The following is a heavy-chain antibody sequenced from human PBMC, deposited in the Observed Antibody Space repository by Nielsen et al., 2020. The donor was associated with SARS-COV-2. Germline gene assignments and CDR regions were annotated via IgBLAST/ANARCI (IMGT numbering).Heavy chain of an antibody. CDR3: ARGRGTGFLDAFDI. CDR2: INWNGGST. Sequence: GESLKTSCAASGFTFDYYRMSWVRQAPGKGPELVSGINWNGGSTGYADSVKGLVTITRDNAKNYLYLQMNSLRAEDTALYHCARGRGTGFLDAFDIWGQGTRVTVSS. J-gene: IGHJ3*02. CDR1: GFTFDYYR. V-gene: IGHV3-20*01. D-gene: IGHD2-15*01.